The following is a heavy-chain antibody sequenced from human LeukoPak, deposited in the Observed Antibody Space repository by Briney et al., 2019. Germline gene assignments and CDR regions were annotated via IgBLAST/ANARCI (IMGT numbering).Heavy chain of an antibody. CDR3: ARDGTSTDDY. CDR1: GYTFSNFG. J-gene: IGHJ4*02. V-gene: IGHV1-18*01. Sequence: ASVRVSCKTSGYTFSNFGINWVRQAPGQGLEWMGWISGNNDNPNYGQRFQGRFTVTTDSSTSTAYMELRNLRFDDTAVYYCARDGTSTDDYWGQGTLVTVSS. CDR2: ISGNNDNP. D-gene: IGHD2-2*01.